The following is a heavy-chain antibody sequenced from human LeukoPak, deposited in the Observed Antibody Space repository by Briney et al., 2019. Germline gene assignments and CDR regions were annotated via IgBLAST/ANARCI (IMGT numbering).Heavy chain of an antibody. CDR2: ISGSGGST. V-gene: IGHV3-23*01. CDR1: GITLSNYG. D-gene: IGHD2/OR15-2a*01. Sequence: GGFLRLSCAVSGITLSNYGMSWVRQAPGKGLEWVAGISGSGGSTNYADSVKGRFTISRDNPKNTLFLQMNSLRAEDTAVYFCAKRGVVIRVILVGFHKEAYYFDSWGQGALVTVSS. CDR3: AKRGVVIRVILVGFHKEAYYFDS. J-gene: IGHJ4*02.